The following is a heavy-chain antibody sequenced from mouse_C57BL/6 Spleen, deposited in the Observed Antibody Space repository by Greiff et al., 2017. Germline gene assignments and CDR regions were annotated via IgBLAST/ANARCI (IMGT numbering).Heavy chain of an antibody. J-gene: IGHJ3*01. Sequence: EVKLMESGPGLAKPSQTLSLTCSVTGYSITSDYWNWIRKFPGNKLEYMGYISYSGSTYYNPSLKRRISITRDTSKNQYYLQLNSVTTEDTATYYCARGSTMCTTGFAYWGPRTLVTVSA. CDR1: GYSITSDY. D-gene: IGHD2-1*01. V-gene: IGHV3-8*01. CDR2: ISYSGST. CDR3: ARGSTMCTTGFAY.